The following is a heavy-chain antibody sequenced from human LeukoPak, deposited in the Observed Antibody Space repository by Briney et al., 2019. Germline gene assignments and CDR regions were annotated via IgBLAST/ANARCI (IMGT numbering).Heavy chain of an antibody. CDR2: IGTSGRYI. J-gene: IGHJ3*02. V-gene: IGHV3-21*01. CDR3: ARETLGAI. CDR1: GFTFSTYS. Sequence: GGSLRLSCAASGFTFSTYSMNWVRLAPGKGLEWVSSIGTSGRYIYYADSLKGRFTISRDNAKNSLYLQMNSLRAEDTAVYYCARETLGAIWGQGTMVTVSS. D-gene: IGHD3-16*01.